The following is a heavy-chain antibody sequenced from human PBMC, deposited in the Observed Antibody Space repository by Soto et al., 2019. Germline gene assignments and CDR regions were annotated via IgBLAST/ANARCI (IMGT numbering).Heavy chain of an antibody. CDR2: IYHSGST. Sequence: SETLSLTCTVSGGSISSGGYYWSWIRQHPGKGLEWIGYIYHSGSTYYNPSLKSRVTISIDRSKNQFSLKLSSVTAEDTAVYYCARPTYYYDSSGPPAYWGQGTLVTVSS. CDR3: ARPTYYYDSSGPPAY. CDR1: GGSISSGGYY. D-gene: IGHD3-22*01. V-gene: IGHV4-30-2*01. J-gene: IGHJ4*02.